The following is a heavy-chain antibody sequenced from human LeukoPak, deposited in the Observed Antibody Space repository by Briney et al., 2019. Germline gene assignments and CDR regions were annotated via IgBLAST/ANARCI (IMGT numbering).Heavy chain of an antibody. CDR2: INHSGST. J-gene: IGHJ6*04. D-gene: IGHD3-10*01. CDR1: GGSFSGYY. CDR3: ARTAPVIWFGEYCYYGMDV. V-gene: IGHV4-34*01. Sequence: SETLSLTCAVYGGSFSGYYWSWIRQPPGKGLEWIGEINHSGSTNYNPSLKSRVTISVDTSKNQFSLKLSSVTAADTAVYYCARTAPVIWFGEYCYYGMDVWGKGTTVTVSS.